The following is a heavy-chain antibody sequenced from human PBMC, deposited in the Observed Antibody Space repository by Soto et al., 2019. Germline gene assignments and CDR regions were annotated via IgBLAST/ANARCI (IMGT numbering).Heavy chain of an antibody. CDR2: ISYDGSNK. CDR1: GFTFSSYA. CDR3: ARESRVLRFLESPAWFDP. Sequence: PGGSLRLSCAASGFTFSSYAMHWVRQAPGKGLEWVAVISYDGSNKYYADSVKGRFTISRDNSKNTLYLQMNSLRAEDTAVYYCARESRVLRFLESPAWFDPWGQGTLLTVSS. V-gene: IGHV3-30-3*01. D-gene: IGHD3-3*01. J-gene: IGHJ5*02.